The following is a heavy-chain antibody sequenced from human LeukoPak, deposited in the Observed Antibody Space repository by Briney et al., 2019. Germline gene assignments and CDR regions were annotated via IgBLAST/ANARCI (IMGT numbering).Heavy chain of an antibody. CDR1: GYTFTSYG. V-gene: IGHV1-18*01. CDR3: ARDSIVGPTKGAFDI. Sequence: ASVKVSYKASGYTFTSYGISWVRQAPGQGLEWMGWISAYNGNTNYAQKLQGRVTLTTDTSTSTAYMELRSLRSDDTAVYYCARDSIVGPTKGAFDIWGQGTMVTVSS. CDR2: ISAYNGNT. D-gene: IGHD1-26*01. J-gene: IGHJ3*02.